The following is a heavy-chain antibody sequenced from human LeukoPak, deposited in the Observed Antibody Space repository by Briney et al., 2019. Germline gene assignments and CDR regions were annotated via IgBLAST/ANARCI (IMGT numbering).Heavy chain of an antibody. J-gene: IGHJ4*02. D-gene: IGHD6-13*01. CDR1: GGSVSGGKDF. CDR3: ARRGITYSTSFFDS. Sequence: SETLSLTCAVSGGSVSGGKDFWGRIRQSPGKGLEWIGSIYYTGSTYYNPSLKSRVTISVDTSKSEFSLMVHSVTAADTAVYYCARRGITYSTSFFDSWGQGTLVTVAS. CDR2: IYYTGST. V-gene: IGHV4-39*01.